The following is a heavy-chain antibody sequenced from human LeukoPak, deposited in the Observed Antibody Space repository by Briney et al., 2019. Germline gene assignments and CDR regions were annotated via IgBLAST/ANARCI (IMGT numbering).Heavy chain of an antibody. V-gene: IGHV3-23*01. J-gene: IGHJ4*02. D-gene: IGHD3-3*01. CDR3: AQDWTTRPWGFWDY. Sequence: GGSLRLSCAASGFTFSSYAMSWVRQAPGEGLEWVSAISGSGGSTYYADSVKGRFTISRDNSKNTLYLQMNSLRAEYTAVYYCAQDWTTRPWGFWDYWGQGTLVTVSS. CDR1: GFTFSSYA. CDR2: ISGSGGST.